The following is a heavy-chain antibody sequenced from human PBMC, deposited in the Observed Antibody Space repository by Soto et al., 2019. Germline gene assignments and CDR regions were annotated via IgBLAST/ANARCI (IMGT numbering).Heavy chain of an antibody. D-gene: IGHD1-1*01. Sequence: GGSLRLSCAASGFTFSDYYMSWIRQAPGKGLEWVSYISSSGSTIYYADSVKGRFTISRDNAKNSLYLQMNSLRAEDTAVYYCARDKESGTSPLLYGMDVWGQGTTVTV. CDR2: ISSSGSTI. CDR1: GFTFSDYY. V-gene: IGHV3-11*01. J-gene: IGHJ6*02. CDR3: ARDKESGTSPLLYGMDV.